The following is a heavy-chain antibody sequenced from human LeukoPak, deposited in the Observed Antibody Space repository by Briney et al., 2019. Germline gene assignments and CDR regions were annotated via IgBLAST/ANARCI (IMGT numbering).Heavy chain of an antibody. Sequence: PGGSLRLSCAASGLSFSNYAMSWVRQAPWQGLQWVSAISGGGDSTYYADSVKGRFTISRDNAKDTLYLQMNSLRADDSAVYYCAKDRGSEYYTSNGFHNWFDPWGQGTLVTVSS. CDR1: GLSFSNYA. CDR2: ISGGGDST. J-gene: IGHJ5*02. CDR3: AKDRGSEYYTSNGFHNWFDP. V-gene: IGHV3-23*01. D-gene: IGHD3-9*01.